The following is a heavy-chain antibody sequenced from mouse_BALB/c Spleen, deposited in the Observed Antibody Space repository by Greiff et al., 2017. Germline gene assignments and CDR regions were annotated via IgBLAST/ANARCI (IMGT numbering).Heavy chain of an antibody. Sequence: QVQLQQPGAELVRPGASVKLSCKASGYTFTSYWMHWVKQRPGQGLEWIGYINPSTGYTEYNQKFKDKATLTADKSSSTAYMQLSSLTSEDSAVYYCARKATVVGFDYWGQGTTLTVSS. CDR1: GYTFTSYW. J-gene: IGHJ2*01. CDR2: INPSTGYT. CDR3: ARKATVVGFDY. V-gene: IGHV1-7*01. D-gene: IGHD1-1*01.